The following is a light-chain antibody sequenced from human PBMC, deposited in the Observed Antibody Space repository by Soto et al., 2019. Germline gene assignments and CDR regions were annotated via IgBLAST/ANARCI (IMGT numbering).Light chain of an antibody. Sequence: QLVLTQSPSASASLGASVKITCTLSSGHSSYAIDWHQQQPEQGPRYLMKLNNDGSHTTGDGIPDRFSGSSSGAERYLIISSLHAEDEAYYYCQTWGTGIHVVFGGGTKLTVL. CDR2: LNNDGSH. CDR1: SGHSSYA. J-gene: IGLJ2*01. V-gene: IGLV4-69*02. CDR3: QTWGTGIHVV.